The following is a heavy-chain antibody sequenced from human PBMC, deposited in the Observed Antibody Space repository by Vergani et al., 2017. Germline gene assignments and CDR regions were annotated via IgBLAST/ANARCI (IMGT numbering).Heavy chain of an antibody. D-gene: IGHD2-15*01. CDR3: PRSVVAATTAQWYFDL. Sequence: EVQLVQSGAEVKKPGESLRISCKGSGYSFTSYWISWVRQMPGKGLEWMGRIDPSDSYTNYSPAFQCHVTISADKSISTAYLQWSSLKASDTAMYYCPRSVVAATTAQWYFDLWGRGTLVTVSS. CDR2: IDPSDSYT. V-gene: IGHV5-10-1*01. CDR1: GYSFTSYW. J-gene: IGHJ2*01.